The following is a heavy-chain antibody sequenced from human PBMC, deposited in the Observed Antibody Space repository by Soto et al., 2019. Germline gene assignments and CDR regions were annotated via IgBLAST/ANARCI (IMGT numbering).Heavy chain of an antibody. V-gene: IGHV1-69*02. Sequence: GASVKVSCKASGGTFSSYTISWVRQAPGQGLEWMGRIIPIPGIANYAQKFQGRVTITADKSTSTAYTELSSLRSEDTAVYYCATGLGYCSSTSCYHWFDPWGQGTLVTVSS. CDR3: ATGLGYCSSTSCYHWFDP. CDR2: IIPIPGIA. J-gene: IGHJ5*02. CDR1: GGTFSSYT. D-gene: IGHD2-2*01.